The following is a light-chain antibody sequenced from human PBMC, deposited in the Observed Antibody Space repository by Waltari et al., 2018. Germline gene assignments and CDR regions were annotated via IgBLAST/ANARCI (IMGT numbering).Light chain of an antibody. CDR1: NSNIGSNY. V-gene: IGLV1-47*01. Sequence: SVLTQSPSASGPPGQSVTISCSGSNSNIGSNYVYWYQQLPGTAPKVLIYWNQRRPPGVPGRFAGSKADTSASRAISGLRSEDEADYYCAAWDDSLSVWVFGERTKLTVL. CDR2: WNQ. J-gene: IGLJ3*02. CDR3: AAWDDSLSVWV.